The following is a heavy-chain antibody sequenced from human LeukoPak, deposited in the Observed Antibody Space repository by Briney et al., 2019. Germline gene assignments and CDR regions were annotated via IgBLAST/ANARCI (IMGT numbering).Heavy chain of an antibody. CDR1: GFTFSSHS. D-gene: IGHD6-19*01. Sequence: PGGSLRLSCAASGFTFSSHSMNWVRQAPGKGLEWVSYISSSGSTIYYADSVKGRFSISRDNAKNSLHLQMNSLRAEDTAVYYCARGTVAGKAPYWGQGTLVTVSP. CDR2: ISSSGSTI. V-gene: IGHV3-48*01. CDR3: ARGTVAGKAPY. J-gene: IGHJ4*02.